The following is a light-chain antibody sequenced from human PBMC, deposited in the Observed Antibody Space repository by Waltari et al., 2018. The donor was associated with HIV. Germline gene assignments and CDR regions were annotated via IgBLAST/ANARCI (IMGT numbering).Light chain of an antibody. CDR2: EVS. V-gene: IGLV2-8*01. J-gene: IGLJ1*01. Sequence: QSALTQPPSASGSPGQSVPISCSGTSSDGGGSDYVSWYQQHPGKAPKRMIYEVSQRPSGVPDRFSGSKSGNTASLTVSGLQAEDEADYYCSSHAGSNNYVFGTGTKVTVL. CDR1: SSDGGGSDY. CDR3: SSHAGSNNYV.